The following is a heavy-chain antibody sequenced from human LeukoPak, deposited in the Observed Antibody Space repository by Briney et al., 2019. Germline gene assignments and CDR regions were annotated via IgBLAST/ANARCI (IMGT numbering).Heavy chain of an antibody. CDR3: ARQTNNWYP. Sequence: SETLSLTCAVYGGSFSGYYWSWIRQPPGKGLEWIGEINHSGSTNYNPSLKSRVTISVDTSKNQFSLKLSSVTAADTAVYYCARQTNNWYPWGQGTLVIVSS. CDR2: INHSGST. V-gene: IGHV4-34*01. J-gene: IGHJ5*02. CDR1: GGSFSGYY. D-gene: IGHD1-1*01.